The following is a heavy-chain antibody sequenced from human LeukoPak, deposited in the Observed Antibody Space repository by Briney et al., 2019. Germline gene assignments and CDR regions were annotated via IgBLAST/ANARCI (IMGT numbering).Heavy chain of an antibody. V-gene: IGHV4-38-2*01. Sequence: SETLSLTCAVSGYSISSGYYWGWIRQPPGKGLEWIGSIYHSGSTYYNPSLKSRVTISVDTAKNQFSLKLSSVTAADTAVYYCARALGSYCSSTSCYHAPGVFDIWGQGTMVTVSS. D-gene: IGHD2-2*01. CDR1: GYSISSGYY. CDR2: IYHSGST. CDR3: ARALGSYCSSTSCYHAPGVFDI. J-gene: IGHJ3*02.